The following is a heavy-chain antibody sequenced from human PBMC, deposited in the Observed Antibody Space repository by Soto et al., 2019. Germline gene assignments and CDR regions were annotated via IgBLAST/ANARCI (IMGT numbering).Heavy chain of an antibody. CDR3: TLNHCAGGGCYDRDY. J-gene: IGHJ1*01. V-gene: IGHV4-31*11. CDR2: ISSGGSP. D-gene: IGHD2-15*01. Sequence: SETLSLTCDVSDESVTSPGNYWNWIRQRPDTGLEWIGYISSGGSPFYNPSLKSRVSISLDTSRNVISLALRSVTAADTAVYYCTLNHCAGGGCYDRDYWGRGTRVTVSS. CDR1: DESVTSPGNY.